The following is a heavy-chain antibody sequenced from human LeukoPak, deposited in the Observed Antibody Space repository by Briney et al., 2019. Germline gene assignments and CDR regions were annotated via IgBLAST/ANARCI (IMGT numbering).Heavy chain of an antibody. CDR2: ISSRGNTI. D-gene: IGHD2/OR15-2a*01. V-gene: IGHV3-11*01. CDR3: AKNRGATAGTFDY. CDR1: GFTFSDYY. J-gene: IGHJ4*02. Sequence: GGSLRLSCAASGFTFSDYYMSWIRQAPGKGLEWVSYISSRGNTIYYADSVKGRFTISRDNARNSLHLQMNSLRADDTAVYYCAKNRGATAGTFDYWGPGTLVTVSS.